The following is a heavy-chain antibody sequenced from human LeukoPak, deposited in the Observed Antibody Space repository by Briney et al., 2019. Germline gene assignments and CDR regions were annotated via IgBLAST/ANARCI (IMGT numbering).Heavy chain of an antibody. V-gene: IGHV3-7*01. CDR2: IKQDGSEK. CDR1: GFTFSSYW. J-gene: IGHJ4*02. CDR3: ARAALTSYSSSWIDY. D-gene: IGHD6-13*01. Sequence: PGGSLRLSCAAPGFTFSSYWMSWVRQAPGKGLEWVANIKQDGSEKYYVDSVKGRFTISRDNAKNSLYLQMNSLRAEDTAVYYCARAALTSYSSSWIDYWGQGTLVTVSS.